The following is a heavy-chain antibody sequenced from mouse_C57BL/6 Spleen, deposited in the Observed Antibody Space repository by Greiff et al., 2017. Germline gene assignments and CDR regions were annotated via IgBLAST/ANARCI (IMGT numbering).Heavy chain of an antibody. D-gene: IGHD2-1*01. CDR3: AREDGNPLYFDV. CDR2: IYPGSGST. Sequence: QVQLQQPGAELVKPGASVKMSCKASGYTFTSYWITWVKQRPGQGLEWIGDIYPGSGSTNYNEKFKSTATLTVDTSSSTAYMQLSSLTSEDSAVYYCAREDGNPLYFDVWGTGTTVTVSS. J-gene: IGHJ1*03. CDR1: GYTFTSYW. V-gene: IGHV1-55*01.